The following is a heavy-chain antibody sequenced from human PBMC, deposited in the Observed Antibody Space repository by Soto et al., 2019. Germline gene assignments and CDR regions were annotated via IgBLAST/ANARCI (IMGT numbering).Heavy chain of an antibody. V-gene: IGHV3-73*01. J-gene: IGHJ3*02. CDR1: GFTFSGSV. Sequence: EVQLVESGGGLVQPGGSLKLSCAASGFTFSGSVMYWARQTSGKGLEWVGRIRSKADSYATAYAASVKGRFTISRDDSNNTVYLQMNSLKTEDKAVYYCSRTIDYAFDSWGQGSMVTVSS. CDR3: SRTIDYAFDS. CDR2: IRSKADSYAT. D-gene: IGHD3-9*01.